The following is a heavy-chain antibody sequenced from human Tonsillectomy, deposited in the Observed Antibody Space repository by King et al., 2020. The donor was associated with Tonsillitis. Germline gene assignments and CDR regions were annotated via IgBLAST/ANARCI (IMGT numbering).Heavy chain of an antibody. CDR1: GYTFTIYA. J-gene: IGHJ4*02. Sequence: VQLVESGSELKKPGASVKISCKTSGYTFTIYAMNWVRQAPGQGLEWLGWINTDTGNPTYAQGFSGRFVLSLDTSVSTAYLQISSLKAEDTAVYYCAREWVGQQVVPFDNWGQGTLVTVSS. V-gene: IGHV7-4-1*02. D-gene: IGHD6-13*01. CDR3: AREWVGQQVVPFDN. CDR2: INTDTGNP.